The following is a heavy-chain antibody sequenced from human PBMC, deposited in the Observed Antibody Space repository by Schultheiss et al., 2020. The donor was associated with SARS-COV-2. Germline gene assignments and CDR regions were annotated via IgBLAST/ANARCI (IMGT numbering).Heavy chain of an antibody. V-gene: IGHV1-2*06. D-gene: IGHD4-17*01. CDR3: ARGVTLRYNGDPHY. J-gene: IGHJ4*02. CDR2: INPNSGGT. CDR1: GYTFTDYY. Sequence: ASVKVSCKASGYTFTDYYMHWLRQAPGQGLEWMGRINPNSGGTNYAQKFQGRITMARDTSISTAYMELTSLTSDDTAVYYCARGVTLRYNGDPHYWGQGTLVTVSS.